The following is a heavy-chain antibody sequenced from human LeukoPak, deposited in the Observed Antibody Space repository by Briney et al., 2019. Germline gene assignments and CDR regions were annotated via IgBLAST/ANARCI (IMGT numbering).Heavy chain of an antibody. CDR2: IYHSGST. D-gene: IGHD5-24*01. J-gene: IGHJ4*02. CDR1: GGSISSSNW. Sequence: SETLSLTCAVSGGSISSSNWWSWVRQPPGKGLEWIGEIYHSGSTNYNPSLKSRVTISVDTSKNQFSLKLSSVTAADTAVYYCARGVEMATTFDYWGQGTLVTVSS. CDR3: ARGVEMATTFDY. V-gene: IGHV4-4*02.